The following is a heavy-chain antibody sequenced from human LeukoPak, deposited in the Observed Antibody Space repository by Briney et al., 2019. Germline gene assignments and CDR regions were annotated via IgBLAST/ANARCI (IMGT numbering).Heavy chain of an antibody. CDR1: GFTFSGYA. Sequence: GGSLRLSCSASGFTFSGYAMSWVRQAPGKGLEWVSSVSGSGGTTSYADSVRGRFTMSRDSSENTLYLHMDSLRVEDTAVYYCAKPSGHVQGWYFDLWGRGTLVTVSS. J-gene: IGHJ2*01. V-gene: IGHV3-23*01. CDR3: AKPSGHVQGWYFDL. D-gene: IGHD3-10*02. CDR2: VSGSGGTT.